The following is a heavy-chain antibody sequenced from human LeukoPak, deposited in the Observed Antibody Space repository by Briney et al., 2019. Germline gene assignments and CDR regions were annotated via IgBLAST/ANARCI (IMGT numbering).Heavy chain of an antibody. Sequence: PGGSLRLSCAASGFTFNSYAMSWVRQAPGRGLEWVSSITSSSTYIYYADSVKGRFTISRDNAKNSLYLQMNSLRAEDTGVYYCASEHIAGALWYFDYWGQGTLVTVSS. CDR3: ASEHIAGALWYFDY. J-gene: IGHJ4*02. V-gene: IGHV3-21*01. D-gene: IGHD6-13*01. CDR1: GFTFNSYA. CDR2: ITSSSTYI.